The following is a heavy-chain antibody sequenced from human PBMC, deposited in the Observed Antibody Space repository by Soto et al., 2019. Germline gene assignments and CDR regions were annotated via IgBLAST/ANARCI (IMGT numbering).Heavy chain of an antibody. CDR3: AKEATDYDILTGQNAFDI. Sequence: GGSLRLSCAASGFTFSSYAMSWVRQAPGKGLEWVSAISGSGGSTYYADSVKGRFTISRDNSKNTLYLQMNSLRAEDTAVYYCAKEATDYDILTGQNAFDIWGQGTMVTVSS. V-gene: IGHV3-23*01. J-gene: IGHJ3*02. CDR1: GFTFSSYA. CDR2: ISGSGGST. D-gene: IGHD3-9*01.